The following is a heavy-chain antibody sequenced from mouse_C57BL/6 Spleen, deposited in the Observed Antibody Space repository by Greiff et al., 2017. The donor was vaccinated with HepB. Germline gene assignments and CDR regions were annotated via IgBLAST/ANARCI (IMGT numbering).Heavy chain of an antibody. CDR3: AYGSYFDY. D-gene: IGHD2-2*01. Sequence: QVQLQQSGPELVKPGASVKISCKASGYAFSSSWMNWVKQRPGKGLEWIGRIYPGDGDTNYNGKFKGKATLTADKSSSTAYMQLSSLTSEDSAVYFCAYGSYFDYWGQGTTLTVSS. CDR2: IYPGDGDT. V-gene: IGHV1-82*01. CDR1: GYAFSSSW. J-gene: IGHJ2*01.